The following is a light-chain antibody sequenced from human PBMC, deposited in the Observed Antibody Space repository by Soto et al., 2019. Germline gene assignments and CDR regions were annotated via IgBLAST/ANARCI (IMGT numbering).Light chain of an antibody. Sequence: EIVMTPSQATLSVSPGEIATLYCRDRESVSSKLVWHQKHPGQAPRLLIHDASTRATGIPARFSGSGSGTEFILTISSVESEYFAIYYCQQHNDWPTFGQGTRLDIK. CDR3: QQHNDWPT. CDR1: ESVSSK. CDR2: DAS. V-gene: IGKV3-15*01. J-gene: IGKJ5*01.